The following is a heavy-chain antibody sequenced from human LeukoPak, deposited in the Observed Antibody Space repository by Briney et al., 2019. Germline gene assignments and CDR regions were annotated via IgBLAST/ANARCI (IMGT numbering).Heavy chain of an antibody. J-gene: IGHJ4*02. D-gene: IGHD3/OR15-3a*01. CDR2: IKQDGSEA. Sequence: GGSLRLSCAASGFIFSDYWMSWVRQAPGKRPEWVANIKQDGSEAYYVESMKGRFTISRDNAKNSLYLQMSSLTVEDSAVYYCVRDKTVGPGTLDWWGQGTLVTVSS. V-gene: IGHV3-7*01. CDR3: VRDKTVGPGTLDW. CDR1: GFIFSDYW.